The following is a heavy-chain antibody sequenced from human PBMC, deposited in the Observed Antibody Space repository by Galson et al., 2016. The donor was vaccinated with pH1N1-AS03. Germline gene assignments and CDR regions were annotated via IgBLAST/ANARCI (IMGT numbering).Heavy chain of an antibody. CDR1: GFTFSSYW. CDR3: ARAGIAASYFHYYYLDV. J-gene: IGHJ6*03. Sequence: SLRLSCAASGFTFSSYWMSWVRQAPGKGLEWVANIKEDGSEKYYVDSVKGRFTISRDNGKNSLYLQMNSVRAEDTAVYFCARAGIAASYFHYYYLDVWGKGAAVTVSS. CDR2: IKEDGSEK. V-gene: IGHV3-7*04. D-gene: IGHD6-25*01.